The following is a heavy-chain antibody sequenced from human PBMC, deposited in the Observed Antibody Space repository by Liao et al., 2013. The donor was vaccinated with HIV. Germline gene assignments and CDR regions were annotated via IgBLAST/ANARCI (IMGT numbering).Heavy chain of an antibody. D-gene: IGHD6-13*01. Sequence: QVQLQQWGAGLLKPSETLSLTCAVYGGSFSGYYWSWIRQPPGKGLEWIGEINHSGGTNYNPSLKSRVTISVDTSKNQFSLKLSSVTAADTAVYYCARVTAAAGGIDAFDIVGRRTVSPSL. CDR3: ARVTAAAGGIDAFDI. V-gene: IGHV4-34*02. J-gene: IGHJ3*02. CDR1: GGSFSGYY. CDR2: INHSGGT.